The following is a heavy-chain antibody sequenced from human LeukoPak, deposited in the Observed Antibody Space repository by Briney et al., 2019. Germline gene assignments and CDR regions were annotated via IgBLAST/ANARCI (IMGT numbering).Heavy chain of an antibody. CDR3: VRHARYFDWLSI. V-gene: IGHV4-59*08. D-gene: IGHD3-9*01. J-gene: IGHJ4*02. Sequence: SETLSLTCTVSGGSISSYYWSWIRQPPGKGLEWIGYIYYSGSTNYNPSLKSRVTISVDTSKNQFTLKLSSVTAADTAVYYCVRHARYFDWLSIRGQGTLVTVSS. CDR1: GGSISSYY. CDR2: IYYSGST.